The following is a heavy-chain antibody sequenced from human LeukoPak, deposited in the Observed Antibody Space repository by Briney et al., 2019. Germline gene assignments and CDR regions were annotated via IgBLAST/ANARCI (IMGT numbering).Heavy chain of an antibody. CDR1: GASVSASGYF. CDR3: ARRQCGGDCYYGNWFDP. Sequence: SETLSLTCTVSGASVSASGYFWGWIRQPPGQGLEWIGTLHYSGNSYYNPSLKSRVTISVDTSKNQFSLKLSSVTAADTAVYYCARRQCGGDCYYGNWFDPWGQGTLVTVSS. J-gene: IGHJ5*02. V-gene: IGHV4-39*07. D-gene: IGHD2-21*02. CDR2: LHYSGNS.